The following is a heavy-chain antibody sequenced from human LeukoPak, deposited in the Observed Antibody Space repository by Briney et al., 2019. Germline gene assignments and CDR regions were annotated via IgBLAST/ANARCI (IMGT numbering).Heavy chain of an antibody. D-gene: IGHD6-13*01. Sequence: SETLSLTCAVYGGSSSGYYWSWIRQPPGKGLEWIGEINHSGSTSYNPSLKSRVTISVDTSKTQFSLKLSSVTAADTAVYYCARAGYSSSWFFWGQGTLVTVSS. CDR1: GGSSSGYY. J-gene: IGHJ4*02. CDR2: INHSGST. V-gene: IGHV4-34*01. CDR3: ARAGYSSSWFF.